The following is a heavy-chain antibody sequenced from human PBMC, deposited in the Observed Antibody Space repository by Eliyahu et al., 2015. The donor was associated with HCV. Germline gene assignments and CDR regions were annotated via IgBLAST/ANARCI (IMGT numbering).Heavy chain of an antibody. CDR1: GFPFSSYA. CDR2: ISGSGGST. J-gene: IGHJ3*02. D-gene: IGHD5-18*01. V-gene: IGHV3-23*01. CDR3: AMGKIQLWVGAVFDAFDI. Sequence: EVQLLESGGGLVQPGGSLRLSCAASGFPFSSYAXSWVRQGPGKGLEWVSAISGSGGSTYYADSVKGRFTISRDNSKNTLYLQMNSLRAEDTAVYYCAMGKIQLWVGAVFDAFDIWGQGTMVTVSS.